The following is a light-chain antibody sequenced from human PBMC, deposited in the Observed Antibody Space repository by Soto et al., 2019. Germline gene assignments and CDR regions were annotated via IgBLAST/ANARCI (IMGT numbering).Light chain of an antibody. CDR3: QQYNNWPPLT. CDR2: GAS. CDR1: QSVGSN. Sequence: EIVMTQSPATLSVSPGERATLSCRASQSVGSNLAWYQQKPGQAPRFLIYGASTRATGIPARFSGSGSGTEFTLTISSLQSEDFAVYYCQQYNNWPPLTFGGGTKVEIK. J-gene: IGKJ4*01. V-gene: IGKV3-15*01.